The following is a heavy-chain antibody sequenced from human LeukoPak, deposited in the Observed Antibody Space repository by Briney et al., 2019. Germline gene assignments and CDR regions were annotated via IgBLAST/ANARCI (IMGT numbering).Heavy chain of an antibody. CDR3: ATRDYYDYYMDV. V-gene: IGHV3-23*01. Sequence: GGSLRLSCAASGFTFSSYAMSWVRQAPGKGLEWVSAISGSVISTYYADSVKGRFTISRDNSKNTLYLQMNSLRAEDTAIYYCATRDYYDYYMDVWGKGTTVTVSS. J-gene: IGHJ6*03. CDR2: ISGSVIST. CDR1: GFTFSSYA.